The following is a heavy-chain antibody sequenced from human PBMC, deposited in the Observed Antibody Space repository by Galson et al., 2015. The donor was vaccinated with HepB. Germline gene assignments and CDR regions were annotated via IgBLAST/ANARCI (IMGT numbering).Heavy chain of an antibody. CDR2: IGTAGDT. D-gene: IGHD6-13*01. CDR1: GFTFSSYD. J-gene: IGHJ3*02. Sequence: SLRLSCAASGFTFSSYDMHWVRQATGKGLEWVSAIGTAGDTYYPGSVKGRFTISRENAKNSLYLQMNSLRAGDTAVYYCARVLIAAAGTEGPALDIWGQGTMVTVSS. CDR3: ARVLIAAAGTEGPALDI. V-gene: IGHV3-13*01.